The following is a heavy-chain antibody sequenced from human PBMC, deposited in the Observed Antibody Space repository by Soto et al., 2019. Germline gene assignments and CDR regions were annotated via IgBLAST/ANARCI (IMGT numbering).Heavy chain of an antibody. J-gene: IGHJ4*02. V-gene: IGHV3-64*04. Sequence: PGGSLRLSCAASGFTFSSYAMHWVRQAPGKGLEYVSAISSNGGSTYYADSVKGRFTISRDNSKNTLYLQMNSLRAEDTAVYYCARVYRDSYALNYSDYWGQGTLVTVSS. D-gene: IGHD5-18*01. CDR2: ISSNGGST. CDR1: GFTFSSYA. CDR3: ARVYRDSYALNYSDY.